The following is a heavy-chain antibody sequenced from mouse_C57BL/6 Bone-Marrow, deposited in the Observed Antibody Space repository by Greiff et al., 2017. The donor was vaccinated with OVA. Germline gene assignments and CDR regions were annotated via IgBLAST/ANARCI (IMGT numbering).Heavy chain of an antibody. CDR3: ARVYIYAMDY. D-gene: IGHD2-1*01. Sequence: EVKLEESGGGLVKPGGSLKLSCAASGFTFSDYGMHWVRQAPEKGLEWVAYISSGSSTIYYADTVKGRFTISRDNAKNTLFLQMTSLRSEDTAMYYCARVYIYAMDYWGQGTSVTVSS. CDR1: GFTFSDYG. CDR2: ISSGSSTI. J-gene: IGHJ4*01. V-gene: IGHV5-17*01.